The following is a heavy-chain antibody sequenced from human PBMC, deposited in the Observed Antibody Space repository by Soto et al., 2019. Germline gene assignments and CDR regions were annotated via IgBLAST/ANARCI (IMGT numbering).Heavy chain of an antibody. CDR3: TTNSMVRGEYYYYYGMDV. D-gene: IGHD3-10*01. CDR2: IKSKTDGGTT. V-gene: IGHV3-15*07. Sequence: TGGSLRLSCAASGFTFSNAWMNWVRPAPGKGLEWVGRIKSKTDGGTTDYAAPVKGRFTISRDDSKNTLYLQMNSLKTEDTAVYYCTTNSMVRGEYYYYYGMDVWGQGTTVTVSS. J-gene: IGHJ6*02. CDR1: GFTFSNAW.